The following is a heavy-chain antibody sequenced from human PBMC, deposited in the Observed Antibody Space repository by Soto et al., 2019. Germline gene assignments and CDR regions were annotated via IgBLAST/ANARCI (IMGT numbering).Heavy chain of an antibody. CDR2: IGTAGDT. V-gene: IGHV3-13*01. Sequence: VGSLRLSCAASGFTFSSYDMHWVRQATGKGLEWVSAIGTAGDTYYPGSVKGRFTISRENAKNSLYLQMNSLRAGDTAVYYCARVHDYYYGMDVWGQGTTVTVSS. J-gene: IGHJ6*02. CDR1: GFTFSSYD. CDR3: ARVHDYYYGMDV.